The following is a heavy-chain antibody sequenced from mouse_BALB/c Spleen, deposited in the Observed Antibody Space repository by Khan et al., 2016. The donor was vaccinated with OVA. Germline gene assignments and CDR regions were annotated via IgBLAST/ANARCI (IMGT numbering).Heavy chain of an antibody. Sequence: QVQLQQSGAELVKPGASVKLSCKASGYTFTSYYMYWVKQRPGQGLEWIGEINPSNGGTNFNEKFKIKATLTVDKSSSTADMQLSSLTSEDSAVDYCIRGGYGGFAYWGQGTLVTVSA. D-gene: IGHD1-2*01. CDR1: GYTFTSYY. J-gene: IGHJ3*01. CDR3: IRGGYGGFAY. V-gene: IGHV1S81*02. CDR2: INPSNGGT.